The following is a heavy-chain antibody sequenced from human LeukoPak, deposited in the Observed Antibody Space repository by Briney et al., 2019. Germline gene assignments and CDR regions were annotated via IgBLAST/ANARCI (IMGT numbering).Heavy chain of an antibody. Sequence: ASVKVSCKASGYTFTSYYMHWVRQAPGQGLEWMGIINPSGGSTSYAQKFQGRVTMTRDTSTGTVYMELSSLRSEYTAVYYCARGVSEYYFDYWGQGTLVTVSS. CDR1: GYTFTSYY. V-gene: IGHV1-46*01. D-gene: IGHD5/OR15-5a*01. J-gene: IGHJ4*02. CDR2: INPSGGST. CDR3: ARGVSEYYFDY.